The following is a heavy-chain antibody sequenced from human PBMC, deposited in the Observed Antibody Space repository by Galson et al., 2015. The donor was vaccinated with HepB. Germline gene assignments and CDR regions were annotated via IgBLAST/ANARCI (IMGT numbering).Heavy chain of an antibody. J-gene: IGHJ4*02. D-gene: IGHD4-23*01. V-gene: IGHV1-69*13. Sequence: SVKVSCKASGGTFSSYAISWVRQAPGQGLEWMGGIIPIFGTANYAQKFQGRVTITADESTSTAYMELSSLRSEDTAVYYCAMTTVVTLGKFDYWGQGTLVTVSS. CDR2: IIPIFGTA. CDR3: AMTTVVTLGKFDY. CDR1: GGTFSSYA.